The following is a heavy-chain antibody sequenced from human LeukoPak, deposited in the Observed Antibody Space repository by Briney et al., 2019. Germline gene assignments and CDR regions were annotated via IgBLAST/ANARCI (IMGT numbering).Heavy chain of an antibody. D-gene: IGHD3-22*01. CDR1: GGSFSGYY. Sequence: SETLSLTCAVYGGSFSGYYWSWIRQPPGKGLEWIGEINHSGSTNYNPSLKSRVTISVDTSKNQFSLKLSSVTAADTAVYYCARVCXYDSSGYYYGPGYYFDYWGQGTLVTVSS. J-gene: IGHJ4*02. CDR2: INHSGST. CDR3: ARVCXYDSSGYYYGPGYYFDY. V-gene: IGHV4-34*01.